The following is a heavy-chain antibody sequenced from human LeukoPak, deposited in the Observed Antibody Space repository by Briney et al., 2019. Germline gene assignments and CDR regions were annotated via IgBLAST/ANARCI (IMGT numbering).Heavy chain of an antibody. D-gene: IGHD6-13*01. CDR2: ISSSSSYI. CDR3: ARDYSSSWKTGEYYFDY. V-gene: IGHV3-21*01. CDR1: GFTFSSYS. Sequence: PGGSLRLSCAASGFTFSSYSMNWVRQAPGKGLEWVSSISSSSSYIYYADSVKGRFTISRDNAKNSLYLQMNSLRAEDTAVYYCARDYSSSWKTGEYYFDYWGQGTLVTVSS. J-gene: IGHJ4*02.